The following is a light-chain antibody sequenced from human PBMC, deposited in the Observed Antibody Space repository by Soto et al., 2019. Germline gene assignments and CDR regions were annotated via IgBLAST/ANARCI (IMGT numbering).Light chain of an antibody. Sequence: QSALTQPASGSRSPGQSITISCTGTSSDVGGYNYVSWYQQHPGKAPKLMIYDVSNRPSGVSNRFSGSKSGNTASLTISGLQAEDEADYYCSSYTSSSTPYVFGTGTKVTVL. J-gene: IGLJ1*01. V-gene: IGLV2-14*01. CDR2: DVS. CDR1: SSDVGGYNY. CDR3: SSYTSSSTPYV.